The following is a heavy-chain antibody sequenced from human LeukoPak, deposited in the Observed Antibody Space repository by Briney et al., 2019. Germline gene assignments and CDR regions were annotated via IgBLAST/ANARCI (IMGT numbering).Heavy chain of an antibody. CDR2: FDPEDGET. V-gene: IGHV1-24*01. Sequence: ASVKVSCKVSGYTLTELSMHWVRQAPGKGLEWMGGFDPEDGETIYAQKFQGRVTMTRDTSTSTVYMELSSLRSEDTAVYYCARAPQLFVVVPAKLDYWGQGTLVTVSS. CDR1: GYTLTELS. D-gene: IGHD2-2*01. J-gene: IGHJ4*02. CDR3: ARAPQLFVVVPAKLDY.